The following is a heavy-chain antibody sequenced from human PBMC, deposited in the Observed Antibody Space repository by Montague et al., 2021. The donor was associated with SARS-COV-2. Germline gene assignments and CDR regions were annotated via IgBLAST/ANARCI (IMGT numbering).Heavy chain of an antibody. V-gene: IGHV4-59*12. J-gene: IGHJ6*02. D-gene: IGHD3-10*01. Sequence: SETLSLTCTVSGGSISSYYWSWIRQPPGKGLEWIGYIYYSGSTNYNPSLKSRVTISVDTSKNQFSLKLSSVTAADTAVYYCARRLLWFGWASMDVWGQGTMVTVSS. CDR1: GGSISSYY. CDR3: ARRLLWFGWASMDV. CDR2: IYYSGST.